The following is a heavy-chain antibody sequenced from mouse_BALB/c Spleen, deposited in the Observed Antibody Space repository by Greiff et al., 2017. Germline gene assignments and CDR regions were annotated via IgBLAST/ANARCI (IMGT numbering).Heavy chain of an antibody. V-gene: IGHV5-6-4*01. CDR2: ISSGGSYT. D-gene: IGHD1-1*01. CDR3: ARHSYYYGSSFYAMDY. J-gene: IGHJ4*01. Sequence: EVKLVESGGGLVKPGGSLKLSCAASGFTFSSYTMSWVRQTPEKRLEWVATISSGGSYTYYPDSVKGRFTISRDNAKNTLYLQMSSLKSEDTAMYYCARHSYYYGSSFYAMDYWGQGTSVTVSS. CDR1: GFTFSSYT.